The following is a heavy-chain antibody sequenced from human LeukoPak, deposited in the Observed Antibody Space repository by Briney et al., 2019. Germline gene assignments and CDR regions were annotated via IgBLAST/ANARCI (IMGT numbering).Heavy chain of an antibody. J-gene: IGHJ3*02. CDR1: GFTFSTYT. CDR3: ARGPYGDYVDAFDI. V-gene: IGHV3-48*01. CDR2: ISSSSSII. D-gene: IGHD4-17*01. Sequence: GGSLRLSCAASGFTFSTYTMNWVRQAPGKGLEWVSYISSSSSIIYYADSVKGRFTISRDNAKNSLYLQMNSQRAEDTAVYYCARGPYGDYVDAFDIWGQGTMVTVSS.